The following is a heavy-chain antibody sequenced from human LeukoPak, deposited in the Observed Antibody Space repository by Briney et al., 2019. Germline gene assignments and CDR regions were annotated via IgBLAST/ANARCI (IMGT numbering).Heavy chain of an antibody. Sequence: PSETLSLTCAVHGGSFSGYYWSWIRLPPGKGLEWIGEINHSGSTNYNPSLKSRVTISVDTSKNQFSLKLSSVTAADTAVYYCARVRSVAARENFDYWGQGTLVTVSS. CDR1: GGSFSGYY. J-gene: IGHJ4*02. D-gene: IGHD6-6*01. CDR3: ARVRSVAARENFDY. CDR2: INHSGST. V-gene: IGHV4-34*01.